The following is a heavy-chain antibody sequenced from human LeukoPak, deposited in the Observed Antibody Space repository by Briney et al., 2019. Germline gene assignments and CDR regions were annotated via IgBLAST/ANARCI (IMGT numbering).Heavy chain of an antibody. Sequence: GGSLRLSCAASRFTFSDYYMSWIRQAPGKGLEWVSYMSSSGSTIFYADSVKGRFTISRDNAKNSLYLQMNSLRADDTAVYYCARISDSSGYYPVDAFDIWGQGTMVTVSS. J-gene: IGHJ3*02. V-gene: IGHV3-11*01. CDR1: RFTFSDYY. CDR3: ARISDSSGYYPVDAFDI. D-gene: IGHD3-22*01. CDR2: MSSSGSTI.